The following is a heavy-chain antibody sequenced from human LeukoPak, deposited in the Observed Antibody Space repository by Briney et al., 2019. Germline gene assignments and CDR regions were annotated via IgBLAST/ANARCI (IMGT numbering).Heavy chain of an antibody. CDR1: DGSVSSGSYY. CDR3: ARAAGVYHYYCGMDV. J-gene: IGHJ6*02. V-gene: IGHV4-61*01. D-gene: IGHD2-8*01. Sequence: PSETLSLTCTVSDGSVSSGSYYWIWIRQPPGKGLEWIGYPHDSGRTNYSPSLKSRVTISVDTSKNQFSLKMSSVTAADTAVYYCARAAGVYHYYCGMDVWGQGTTVTVSS. CDR2: PHDSGRT.